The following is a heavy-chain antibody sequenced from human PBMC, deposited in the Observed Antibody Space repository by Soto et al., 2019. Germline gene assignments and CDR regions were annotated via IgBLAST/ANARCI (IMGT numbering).Heavy chain of an antibody. D-gene: IGHD2-2*01. CDR1: GGSFSGYY. V-gene: IGHV4-34*01. CDR2: INHSGST. Sequence: QVQLQQWGAGLLKPSETLSLTCAVYGGSFSGYYWSWIRQPPGKGLEWIGEINHSGSTNYNPSLKSRVTISVDTSKNQFSLKLSSVTAADTAVYYCARRQRDCSSTSCYWSADYWGQGTLVTVSS. J-gene: IGHJ4*02. CDR3: ARRQRDCSSTSCYWSADY.